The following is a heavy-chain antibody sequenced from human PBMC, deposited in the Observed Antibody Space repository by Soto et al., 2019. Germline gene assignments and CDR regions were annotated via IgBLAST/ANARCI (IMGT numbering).Heavy chain of an antibody. J-gene: IGHJ4*02. D-gene: IGHD3-16*01. Sequence: GESLKISCAGSGFDFSGYTMHWVRQAPGKGLEWVAAVTSSTGNTFYADSVKGRFAASRDNANSTLYLQMNSLRAEDTGTYYCAKSPKAGGGFWGQGTLVTVSS. V-gene: IGHV3-23*01. CDR3: AKSPKAGGGF. CDR1: GFDFSGYT. CDR2: VTSSTGNT.